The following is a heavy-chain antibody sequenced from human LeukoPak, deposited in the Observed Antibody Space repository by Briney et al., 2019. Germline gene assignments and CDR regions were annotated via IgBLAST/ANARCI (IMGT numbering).Heavy chain of an antibody. CDR1: GYTFTSYG. D-gene: IGHD5-12*01. CDR2: ISAYNGNT. J-gene: IGHJ4*02. Sequence: VASVNVSCKASGYTFTSYGISWVRQAPGQGLAWMGWISAYNGNTNYAQKLQGRVTMTTDTSTSTAYMELRSLRSDDTAVYYCARGDSGYDSVDYWGQGTLVTVSS. CDR3: ARGDSGYDSVDY. V-gene: IGHV1-18*01.